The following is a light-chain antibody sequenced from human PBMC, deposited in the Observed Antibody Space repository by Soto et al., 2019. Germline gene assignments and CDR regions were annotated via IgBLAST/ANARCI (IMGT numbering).Light chain of an antibody. CDR1: QSVSTY. V-gene: IGKV3-11*01. CDR2: DTS. J-gene: IGKJ4*01. Sequence: EVVLTQSPATLSLSPGERATLSCRASQSVSTYFAWYQQKPGQSPRLLIYDTSNRATGIPARFSGSGSGTDFTLTISSLEPEDFAVYYCQQYKNWPPLTFGGGTKVAI. CDR3: QQYKNWPPLT.